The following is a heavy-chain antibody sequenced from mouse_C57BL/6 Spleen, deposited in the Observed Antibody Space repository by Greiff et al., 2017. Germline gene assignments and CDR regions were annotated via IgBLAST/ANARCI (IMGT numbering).Heavy chain of an antibody. J-gene: IGHJ2*01. V-gene: IGHV1-85*01. D-gene: IGHD3-2*02. CDR3: ARERKTQGYFDY. Sequence: VKLMESGPELVKPGASVTLSCKASGYTFTSYDINWVKPRPGQGLEWIGWLYPRDGSTKYNEKFKGKATLTVDTSSSTAYMELHSLTSEDSAVYFCARERKTQGYFDYWGQGTTLTVSS. CDR2: LYPRDGST. CDR1: GYTFTSYD.